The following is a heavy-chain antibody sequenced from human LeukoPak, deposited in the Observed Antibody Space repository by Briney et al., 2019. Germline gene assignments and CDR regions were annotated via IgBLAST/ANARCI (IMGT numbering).Heavy chain of an antibody. D-gene: IGHD2-2*01. CDR1: GFTFSSYE. CDR2: ISSSGSTI. Sequence: GGSLRLSCAASGFTFSSYEMNWVRQAPGKGVEWVSYISSSGSTIYYADSVKGRFTISRDNAKNSLYLQMNSLRAEDTAVYYCARMLIVVVPAAKGYYYYGMYVWGQGTTVTVSS. J-gene: IGHJ6*02. V-gene: IGHV3-48*03. CDR3: ARMLIVVVPAAKGYYYYGMYV.